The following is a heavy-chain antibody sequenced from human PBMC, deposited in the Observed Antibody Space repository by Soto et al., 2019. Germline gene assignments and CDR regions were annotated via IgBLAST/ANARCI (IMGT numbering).Heavy chain of an antibody. CDR3: AKKIYHRFDP. V-gene: IGHV1-24*01. Sequence: ASVKVSCKVSGYTLTELSMHWVRQAPGKGLEWMGGFDPEDGETIYAQKFQGRFTISRDNSKNTLYLQMSSLRAEDTAIYYCAKKIYHRFDPWGPGTLVTVSS. CDR2: FDPEDGET. D-gene: IGHD3-16*02. J-gene: IGHJ5*02. CDR1: GYTLTELS.